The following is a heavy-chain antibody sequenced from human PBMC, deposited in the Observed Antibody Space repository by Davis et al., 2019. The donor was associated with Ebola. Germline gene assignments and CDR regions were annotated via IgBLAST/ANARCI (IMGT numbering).Heavy chain of an antibody. Sequence: SETLSLTCAVSGGSVTSGIYYWSWIRQPPGKGLEYLGYIYKSGSTNYNSSLRSRVSISLDTSKNQFSLKLSSVTAADTAVYYCARIGGDYEVVYWGQGTLVTVSS. D-gene: IGHD4-17*01. CDR2: IYKSGST. V-gene: IGHV4-61*01. CDR1: GGSVTSGIYY. J-gene: IGHJ4*02. CDR3: ARIGGDYEVVY.